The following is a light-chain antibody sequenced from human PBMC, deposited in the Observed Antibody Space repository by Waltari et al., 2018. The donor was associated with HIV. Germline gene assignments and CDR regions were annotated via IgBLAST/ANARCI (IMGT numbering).Light chain of an antibody. V-gene: IGKV1-5*03. Sequence: DIQMTQSPSTLSAAVGDRVTITCRASQSVNNWLAWYQQKPGIAPTLLIYEASSLQSGVPSRFSGSGSGTEFTLTISSLQPDDLGNFFCQEYNTYSRTFGQGTTVEIK. CDR2: EAS. J-gene: IGKJ1*01. CDR3: QEYNTYSRT. CDR1: QSVNNW.